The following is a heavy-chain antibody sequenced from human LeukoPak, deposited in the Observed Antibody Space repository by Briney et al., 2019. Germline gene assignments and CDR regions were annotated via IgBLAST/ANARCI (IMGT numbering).Heavy chain of an antibody. V-gene: IGHV4-61*02. CDR1: GGSISSGSYY. D-gene: IGHD6-19*01. Sequence: SETLSLTCTVSGGSISSGSYYWSWIRQPAGKGLEWIGRIYTSGSTNYNPSLKSRVTISVDTSKNQFSLKLSSVTAADTAVYYCTSFFSPGSGSNRDYWGQGTLVTVSS. J-gene: IGHJ4*02. CDR3: TSFFSPGSGSNRDY. CDR2: IYTSGST.